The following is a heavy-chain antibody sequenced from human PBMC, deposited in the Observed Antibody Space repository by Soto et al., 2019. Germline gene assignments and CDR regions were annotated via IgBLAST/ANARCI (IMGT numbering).Heavy chain of an antibody. V-gene: IGHV1-69*01. CDR1: GGTLNKHA. D-gene: IGHD6-13*01. CDR2: IIPMFGIP. Sequence: QVQLVQSGAEVKKPGSSVKVSCKASGGTLNKHAITWVRRAPGQGLEWLGGIIPMFGIPNYPQKFQGRVTITADDSTNKSHMELHSLTSDDTAVYYCARGGTSGWLKGAYDVWGQGTMVTVSS. J-gene: IGHJ3*01. CDR3: ARGGTSGWLKGAYDV.